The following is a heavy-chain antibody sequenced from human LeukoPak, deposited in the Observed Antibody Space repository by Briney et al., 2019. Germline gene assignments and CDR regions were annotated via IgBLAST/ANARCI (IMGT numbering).Heavy chain of an antibody. Sequence: PGGSLRLSCAASGFTFSDYYMSWVRQAPGKGLEWVSYISSSSSTIYYADSVKGRFTISRDNAKNSLYLQMNSLTDEDTGVYYCARGGGSGRYGLPFDSWGQGTLVTVSS. V-gene: IGHV3-11*04. CDR2: ISSSSSTI. CDR3: ARGGGSGRYGLPFDS. CDR1: GFTFSDYY. J-gene: IGHJ4*02. D-gene: IGHD6-13*01.